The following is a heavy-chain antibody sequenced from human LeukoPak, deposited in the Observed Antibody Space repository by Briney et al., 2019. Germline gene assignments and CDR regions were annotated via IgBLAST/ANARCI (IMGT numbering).Heavy chain of an antibody. Sequence: SETLSLTCTVSGGSISSSSYYWGWIRQPPGTGLEWIGSIYYSGSTYYNPSLKSRVTISVDTSKNQFSLKLSSVTAADTAVYYCASAYYDFWSGYSWFDPWGQGTLVTVSS. CDR2: IYYSGST. V-gene: IGHV4-39*01. D-gene: IGHD3-3*01. J-gene: IGHJ5*02. CDR3: ASAYYDFWSGYSWFDP. CDR1: GGSISSSSYY.